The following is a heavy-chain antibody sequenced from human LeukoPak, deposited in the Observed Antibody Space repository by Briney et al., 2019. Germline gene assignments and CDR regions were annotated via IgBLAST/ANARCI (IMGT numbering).Heavy chain of an antibody. J-gene: IGHJ5*02. CDR1: GGSIRSYY. V-gene: IGHV4-4*07. Sequence: SETLSLTCTVSGGSIRSYYWSWIRQPAGKGLEWIGRIYTSGSTNYNPSLKSRVTLSVDTSKNQFSLELSSVTAADTAVYYCAREYGSGSEFDPWDQGTLVTVSS. CDR3: AREYGSGSEFDP. D-gene: IGHD3-10*01. CDR2: IYTSGST.